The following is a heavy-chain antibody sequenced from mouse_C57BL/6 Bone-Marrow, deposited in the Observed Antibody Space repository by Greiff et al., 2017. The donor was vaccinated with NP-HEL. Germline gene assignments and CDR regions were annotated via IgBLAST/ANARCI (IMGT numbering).Heavy chain of an antibody. D-gene: IGHD1-1*01. J-gene: IGHJ1*03. V-gene: IGHV1-18*01. CDR3: ARRRVSTTRLYWYFDV. Sequence: VQLQQSGPELVKPGASVKIPCKASGYTFTDYNMDWVKQSHGKSLEWIGDINPNNGGTIYNQKFKGKATLTVDKSSSTAYMELRSLTSEDTAVYYCARRRVSTTRLYWYFDVWGTGTTVTVSS. CDR2: INPNNGGT. CDR1: GYTFTDYN.